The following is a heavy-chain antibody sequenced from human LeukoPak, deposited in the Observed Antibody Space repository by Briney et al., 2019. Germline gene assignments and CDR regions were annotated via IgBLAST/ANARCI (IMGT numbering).Heavy chain of an antibody. CDR1: GYSFTSYW. V-gene: IGHV5-51*01. CDR2: IYPGDSDT. J-gene: IGHJ4*02. CDR3: ASGPAYDISTGYLQYYFDY. Sequence: GESLKISCKGSGYSFTSYWIGWVRQMPGKGLEWMGIIYPGDSDTRYSPSFQGQVTISADKSISTAYLQWSSLKASDTAMYYCASGPAYDISTGYLQYYFDYWGQGTLVTVSS. D-gene: IGHD3-9*01.